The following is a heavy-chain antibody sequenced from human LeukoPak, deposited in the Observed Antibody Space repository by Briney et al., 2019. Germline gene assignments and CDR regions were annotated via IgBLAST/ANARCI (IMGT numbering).Heavy chain of an antibody. Sequence: SETLSLTCAVYGGSFSGYYWSWIRQPPGKGLEWIGEINHSGSTNYNPSLKSRVTISVDTSKNQFSLKLSSVSAADTAVYYCARGPGGNWFDPWGQGTLVTVSS. CDR3: ARGPGGNWFDP. J-gene: IGHJ5*02. CDR2: INHSGST. CDR1: GGSFSGYY. V-gene: IGHV4-34*01. D-gene: IGHD3-10*01.